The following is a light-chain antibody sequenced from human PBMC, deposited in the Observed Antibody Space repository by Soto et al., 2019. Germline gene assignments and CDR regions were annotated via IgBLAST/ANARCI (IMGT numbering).Light chain of an antibody. Sequence: QSVLTQPPSASGSSGQSVTISCTGSSSDVGGSNFVSWYQQYPGRAPKLIIYAVNKRPSGVPDRFSGSKSGKTASLTVSGLQPEDEADYYCHSYAGNNNWVFGGGTKLTVL. CDR3: HSYAGNNNWV. CDR2: AVN. CDR1: SSDVGGSNF. V-gene: IGLV2-8*01. J-gene: IGLJ3*02.